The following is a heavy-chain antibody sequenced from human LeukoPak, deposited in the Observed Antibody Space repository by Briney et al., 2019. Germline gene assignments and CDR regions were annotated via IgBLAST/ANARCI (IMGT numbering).Heavy chain of an antibody. V-gene: IGHV4-39*01. CDR2: IYYSGSI. CDR3: ARQPYYYDSSSYHSSFDY. Sequence: PSETLSLTCTVSGGSISSSTYYWGWIRQPPGKGLEWIGSIYYSGSIYYNPSLKSRVTISVDTSKNQFSLELRSVTAADTAVYYCARQPYYYDSSSYHSSFDYWGQGTLVTVSS. D-gene: IGHD3-22*01. J-gene: IGHJ4*02. CDR1: GGSISSSTYY.